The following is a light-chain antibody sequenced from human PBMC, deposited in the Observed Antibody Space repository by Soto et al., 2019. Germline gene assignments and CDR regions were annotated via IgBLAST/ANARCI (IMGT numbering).Light chain of an antibody. CDR1: QGISNY. Sequence: DIQMTQSPSSLSASVGDRVTITCRASQGISNYLAWYQQEPGKVPKLLIYAASTLQSGVPSRFSGSGSGTDFTLTISSLQPEDVATYYCQNYNSGPAFGPGTTVDIK. CDR2: AAS. CDR3: QNYNSGPA. J-gene: IGKJ3*01. V-gene: IGKV1-27*01.